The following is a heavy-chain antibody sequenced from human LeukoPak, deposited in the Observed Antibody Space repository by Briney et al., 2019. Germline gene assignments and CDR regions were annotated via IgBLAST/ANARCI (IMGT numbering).Heavy chain of an antibody. CDR3: ARWGYGGTPLDY. CDR2: INPSGGST. D-gene: IGHD3-16*01. V-gene: IGHV1-46*01. CDR1: GYTFTSYY. Sequence: GASVKVSCKASGYTFTSYYMHWVRQAPGQGLEWMGIINPSGGSTSYAQKFQGRVTMTRDTSTSTVYMELSSLRSEDTAVYYCARWGYGGTPLDYWGQGTLVTIAS. J-gene: IGHJ4*02.